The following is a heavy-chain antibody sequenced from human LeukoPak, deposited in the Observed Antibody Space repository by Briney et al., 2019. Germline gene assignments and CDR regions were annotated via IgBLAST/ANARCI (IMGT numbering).Heavy chain of an antibody. D-gene: IGHD3-10*01. Sequence: SETLSLTCTVSGGSIISYSWSWIRQPPGXXLEWXGDIYYIGSTKYNPSLKSRATISVDTSKNVLSLKLSSVTAADTAVYYCARFYGFGELFSYGMDVWGQGTTVTVSS. V-gene: IGHV4-59*01. CDR2: IYYIGST. J-gene: IGHJ6*02. CDR1: GGSIISYS. CDR3: ARFYGFGELFSYGMDV.